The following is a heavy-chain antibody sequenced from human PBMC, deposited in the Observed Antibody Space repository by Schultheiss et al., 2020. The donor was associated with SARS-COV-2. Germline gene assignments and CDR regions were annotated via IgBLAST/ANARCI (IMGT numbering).Heavy chain of an antibody. CDR1: GDSVSSNSAA. J-gene: IGHJ6*02. D-gene: IGHD3-3*01. Sequence: SQTLSLTCAISGDSVSSNSAAWNWIRQSPSRGLEWLGRTYYRSKWYNDYAVSVKSRITINPDPSKNQFSLQLNSVTPEDTAVYYCARDPGVFGVVKGPSYYYYGMDVWGQGTTVTVSS. CDR2: TYYRSKWYN. V-gene: IGHV6-1*01. CDR3: ARDPGVFGVVKGPSYYYYGMDV.